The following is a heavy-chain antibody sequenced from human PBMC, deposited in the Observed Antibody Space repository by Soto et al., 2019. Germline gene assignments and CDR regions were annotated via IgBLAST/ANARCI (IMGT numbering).Heavy chain of an antibody. CDR3: ARVKGSSGTLDY. J-gene: IGHJ4*02. CDR1: GFTFSSYS. Sequence: PGGSLRLSCAASGFTFSSYSMNWVRQAPGKGLEWVSSISSSSSYIYYADSVKGRFTISRDNAKNSLYLQMNSLRAEDTAVYYCARVKGSSGTLDYWGQGTLVTVSS. V-gene: IGHV3-21*01. D-gene: IGHD6-19*01. CDR2: ISSSSSYI.